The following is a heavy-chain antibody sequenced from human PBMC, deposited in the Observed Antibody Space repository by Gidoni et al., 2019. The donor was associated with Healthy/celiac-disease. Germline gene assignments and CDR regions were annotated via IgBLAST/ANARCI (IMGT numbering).Heavy chain of an antibody. CDR3: ARGRVGATVQDAFDI. CDR1: GFTFSSYA. CDR2: ISYDGSNK. J-gene: IGHJ3*02. V-gene: IGHV3-30-3*01. D-gene: IGHD1-26*01. Sequence: QVQLVESGGGVVQPGRSLRLSCAASGFTFSSYAMHWVRQAPGKGLEWVAVISYDGSNKYYADSVKCRFTISRDNSKNTLYLKMNSLRAEDTAVYYCARGRVGATVQDAFDIWGQGTMVTVSS.